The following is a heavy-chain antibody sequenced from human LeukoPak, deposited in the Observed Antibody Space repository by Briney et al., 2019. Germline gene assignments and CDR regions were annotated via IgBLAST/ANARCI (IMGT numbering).Heavy chain of an antibody. CDR2: IYTSGST. D-gene: IGHD6-13*01. V-gene: IGHV4-4*09. Sequence: SETLSLTCTVSGVSISSYYWSWIRQPPGKGLGWIGFIYTSGSTNYNPSLKSRVTISIDTSKNQFSLKLSSVTAADTAVYYCARGDSSSWYETHYYYYLDVWGKGTTVTVSS. CDR1: GVSISSYY. J-gene: IGHJ6*03. CDR3: ARGDSSSWYETHYYYYLDV.